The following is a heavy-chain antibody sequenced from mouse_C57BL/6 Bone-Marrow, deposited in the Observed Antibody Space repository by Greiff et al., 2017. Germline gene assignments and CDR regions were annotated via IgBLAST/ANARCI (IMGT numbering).Heavy chain of an antibody. D-gene: IGHD1-1*01. CDR1: GFTFSSYT. J-gene: IGHJ1*03. CDR2: ISGGGGNT. CDR3: ARHLVITTVVAHWYFDV. Sequence: EVKLMASGGGLVKPGGSLKLSCAASGFTFSSYTMSWVRQTPEKRLEWVATISGGGGNTYYPDSVKGRFPISRDNAKNTLYLQMSSLRSEDTALYYCARHLVITTVVAHWYFDVWGTGTTVTVSS. V-gene: IGHV5-9*01.